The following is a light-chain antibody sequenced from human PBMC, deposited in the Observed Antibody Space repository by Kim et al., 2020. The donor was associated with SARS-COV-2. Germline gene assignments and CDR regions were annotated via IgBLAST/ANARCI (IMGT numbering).Light chain of an antibody. Sequence: ATLNCKSSQTVLYHSNNKNYLAWYQQKPGQAPNLLIYLASIRESGVSDRFSGSGSETDFTLTISSLQAEDVAVYYCQQYYSTPPSFGQGTKLEIK. CDR1: QTVLYHSNNKNY. CDR2: LAS. V-gene: IGKV4-1*01. CDR3: QQYYSTPPS. J-gene: IGKJ2*03.